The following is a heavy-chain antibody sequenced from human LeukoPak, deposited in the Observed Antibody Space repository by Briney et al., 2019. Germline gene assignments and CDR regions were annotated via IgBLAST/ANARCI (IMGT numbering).Heavy chain of an antibody. CDR1: GYTLTELS. V-gene: IGHV1-24*01. Sequence: ASVKVFCKVSGYTLTELSMHWVRQAPGKGLEWMGGFDPEDGETIYAQKFQGRVTMTDTAYMELSSLRSEDTAVYYCATPVRYSGYDAESRGYYFDYWGQGTLVTVSS. CDR2: FDPEDGET. J-gene: IGHJ4*02. CDR3: ATPVRYSGYDAESRGYYFDY. D-gene: IGHD5-12*01.